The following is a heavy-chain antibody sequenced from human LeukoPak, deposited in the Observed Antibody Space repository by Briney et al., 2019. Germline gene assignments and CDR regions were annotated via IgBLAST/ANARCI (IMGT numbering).Heavy chain of an antibody. CDR1: GCSFTSYW. V-gene: IGHV5-51*01. Sequence: GESLKMSCKGSGCSFTSYWIGWVRQMPGKGLEWMGITYPGDSDTRYSPSFQGQVTISADKSISTAYLQWSSLKASDTAMYYCARFGAMVGDIVVVPAANDAFDIWGQGTMVTVSS. CDR3: ARFGAMVGDIVVVPAANDAFDI. D-gene: IGHD2-2*01. J-gene: IGHJ3*02. CDR2: TYPGDSDT.